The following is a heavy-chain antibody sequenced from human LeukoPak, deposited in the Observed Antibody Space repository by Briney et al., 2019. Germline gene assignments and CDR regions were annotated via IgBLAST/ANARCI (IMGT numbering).Heavy chain of an antibody. CDR1: GYTFTSYY. Sequence: GASVKVSCKASGYTFTSYYMHWVRQAPGQGLEWMGIINPSGGSTSYAQKFQGRVTMTRDTSTSTVYMELSSLRSEDTAVYYCARGSPQPKNRGYCSGGSCYSFDYWGQGTLVTVSS. V-gene: IGHV1-46*01. CDR3: ARGSPQPKNRGYCSGGSCYSFDY. CDR2: INPSGGST. J-gene: IGHJ4*02. D-gene: IGHD2-15*01.